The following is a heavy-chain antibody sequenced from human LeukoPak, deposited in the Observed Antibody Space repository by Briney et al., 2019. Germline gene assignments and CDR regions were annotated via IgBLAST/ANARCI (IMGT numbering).Heavy chain of an antibody. CDR1: GGSISSDNYY. CDR3: ARGDAFDI. CDR2: INHSGST. Sequence: SETLSLTCTVSGGSISSDNYYWGWIRQPPGKGLEWIGEINHSGSTNYNPSLKSRVTISVDTSKNQFSLKLSSVTAADTAVYYCARGDAFDIWGQGTMVTVSS. V-gene: IGHV4-39*07. J-gene: IGHJ3*02.